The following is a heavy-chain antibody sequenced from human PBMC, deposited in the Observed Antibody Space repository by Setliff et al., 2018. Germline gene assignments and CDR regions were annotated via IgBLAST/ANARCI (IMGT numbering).Heavy chain of an antibody. CDR2: INYSGIT. CDR1: GASIRNNYY. Sequence: SETLSLTCAVSGASIRNNYYWGWIRQPPGKGLEWIGSINYSGITYYSPSLKSRVIVSVDTSKNQFSLKLSSVTAADTAVYYCARLPGYCNGGNCYGYYTFDIWGQGTMVTVSS. V-gene: IGHV4-39*01. J-gene: IGHJ3*02. CDR3: ARLPGYCNGGNCYGYYTFDI. D-gene: IGHD2-15*01.